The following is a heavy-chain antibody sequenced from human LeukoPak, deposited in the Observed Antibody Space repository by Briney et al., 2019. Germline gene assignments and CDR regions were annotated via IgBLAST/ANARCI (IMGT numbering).Heavy chain of an antibody. CDR3: AKDQGYSYGIPTYYFDY. D-gene: IGHD5-18*01. CDR1: GFTFSSYA. CDR2: ISGSGGST. Sequence: GGSLRLSYAASGFTFSSYAMSWVRQAPGKGLEWVSAISGSGGSTYYADSVKGRFTISRDNSKNTLYLQMNSLRAEDTAVYYCAKDQGYSYGIPTYYFDYWGQGTLVTVSS. V-gene: IGHV3-23*01. J-gene: IGHJ4*02.